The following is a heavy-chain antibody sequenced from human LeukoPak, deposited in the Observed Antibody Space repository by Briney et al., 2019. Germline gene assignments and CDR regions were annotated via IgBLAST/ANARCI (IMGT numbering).Heavy chain of an antibody. D-gene: IGHD3-10*01. CDR2: IFDSGST. J-gene: IGHJ6*03. CDR1: GGSISPYS. Sequence: NPSETLSLTCTVSGGSISPYSWNWIRQPPGKGLEWIGYIFDSGSTNYYPSLKSRVTISVDTSKNQFSLRLSSVTAADTAVYYCATAQLQQSYERSYTNYYHYYYMDVWGKGTTVTVSS. V-gene: IGHV4-59*01. CDR3: ATAQLQQSYERSYTNYYHYYYMDV.